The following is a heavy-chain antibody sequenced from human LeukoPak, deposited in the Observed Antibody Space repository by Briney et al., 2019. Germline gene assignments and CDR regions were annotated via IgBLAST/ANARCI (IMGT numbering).Heavy chain of an antibody. J-gene: IGHJ3*02. Sequence: ASVKVSCKASGYTFTSYAMNWVRQAPGQGLEWMGWINTNTGNPTYAQGFTGRFVFSLDTSVSTAYLQISSLKAEDTAVYYCARDGSAAYYDILTGLERDDAFDIWGQGTMVTVSS. CDR1: GYTFTSYA. V-gene: IGHV7-4-1*02. CDR2: INTNTGNP. CDR3: ARDGSAAYYDILTGLERDDAFDI. D-gene: IGHD3-9*01.